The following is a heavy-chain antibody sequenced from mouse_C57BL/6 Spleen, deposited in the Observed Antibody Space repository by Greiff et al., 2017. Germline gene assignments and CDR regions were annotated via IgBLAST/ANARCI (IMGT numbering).Heavy chain of an antibody. D-gene: IGHD2-1*01. J-gene: IGHJ2*01. CDR1: GYTFTSYW. CDR3: GSVGGNYVPDY. V-gene: IGHV1-72*01. CDR2: IDPNGSGT. Sequence: QVQLQQPGAELVKPGASVKLSCKASGYTFTSYWMHWVKQRPGRGLEWIGGIDPNGSGTKYNEKFKSKATLTVDKPSSTAYMQLSSLTSGDSAVXYCGSVGGNYVPDYWGQGTTLTVSS.